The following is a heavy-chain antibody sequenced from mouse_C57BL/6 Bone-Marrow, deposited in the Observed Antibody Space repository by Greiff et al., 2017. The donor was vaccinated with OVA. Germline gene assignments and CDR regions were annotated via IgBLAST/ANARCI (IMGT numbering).Heavy chain of an antibody. Sequence: EVQLQQSGGGLVKPGGSLKLSCAASGFTFSSYAMSWVRQTPEKRLEWVATISDGGSYTYYPDNVKGRFTISRDNAKNNLYLQMSHLKSEDTAMYYCARYLGFDYWGQGTTLTVSS. V-gene: IGHV5-4*01. J-gene: IGHJ2*01. CDR2: ISDGGSYT. CDR1: GFTFSSYA. CDR3: ARYLGFDY. D-gene: IGHD4-1*01.